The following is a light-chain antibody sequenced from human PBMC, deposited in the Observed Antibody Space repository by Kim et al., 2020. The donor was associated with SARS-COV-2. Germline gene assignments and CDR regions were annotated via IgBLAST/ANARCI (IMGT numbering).Light chain of an antibody. CDR2: DVS. CDR3: SSYTDINTRI. CDR1: SSDVGAYDY. Sequence: QSVLTQPASVSGSPGQSITISCTGTSSDVGAYDYVSWYQQHQGEAPKLMIYDVSNRPSGVSNRFSGSKSGNTASLTISGLQAEDEADYYCSSYTDINTRIFGGGTQLTVL. V-gene: IGLV2-14*03. J-gene: IGLJ2*01.